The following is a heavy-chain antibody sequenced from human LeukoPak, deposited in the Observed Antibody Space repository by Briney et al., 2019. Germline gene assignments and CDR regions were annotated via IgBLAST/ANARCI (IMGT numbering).Heavy chain of an antibody. J-gene: IGHJ4*02. V-gene: IGHV3-48*01. Sequence: GGSLRLSCAASGFTFSSYSMNWVRQAPGKGLEWVSYISSSSSTIFYADSVKGRYTISRDNSKNTLYLQMNSLRAEDTAVYYCAKGHSAHGTGFDCWGQGTLVAVSS. D-gene: IGHD1-14*01. CDR3: AKGHSAHGTGFDC. CDR2: ISSSSSTI. CDR1: GFTFSSYS.